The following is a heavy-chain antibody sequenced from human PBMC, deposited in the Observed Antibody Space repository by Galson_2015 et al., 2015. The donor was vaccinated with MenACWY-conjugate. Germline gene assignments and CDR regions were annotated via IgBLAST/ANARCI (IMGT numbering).Heavy chain of an antibody. J-gene: IGHJ6*02. D-gene: IGHD1-26*01. CDR3: ARHPPGGRCLDV. CDR2: ISPGDSNT. CDR1: GYSFTTYW. Sequence: QSGGAVTKSGESLKISCPGSGYSFTTYWIDWVRQMTGRGLGWVGLISPGDSNTRYSPSFQGQVTISADKSISTAYLPWSSLKASDTAMYYCARHPPGGRCLDVWGQGTTVTVSS. V-gene: IGHV5-51*01.